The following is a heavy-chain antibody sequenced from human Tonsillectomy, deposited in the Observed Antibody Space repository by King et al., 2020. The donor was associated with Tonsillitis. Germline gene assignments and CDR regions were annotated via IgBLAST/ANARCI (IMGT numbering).Heavy chain of an antibody. CDR3: ARRENYDDAFDI. CDR1: GYSISSDYY. Sequence: VQLQESGPGLVKPSETLSLTCIVSGYSISSDYYWGWIRQPPGKGLEWIGNIYHSGSTYYNPSLKSRVTISVDTSKNQFFLKLSSLTAADTAVYYCARRENYDDAFDIWGQGTMVTVSS. CDR2: IYHSGST. J-gene: IGHJ3*02. V-gene: IGHV4-38-2*02. D-gene: IGHD3-22*01.